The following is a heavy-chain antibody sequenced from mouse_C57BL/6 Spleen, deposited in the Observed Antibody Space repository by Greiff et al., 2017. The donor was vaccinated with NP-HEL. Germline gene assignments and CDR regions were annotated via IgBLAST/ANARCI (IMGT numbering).Heavy chain of an antibody. CDR1: GYTFTDYY. V-gene: IGHV1-26*01. D-gene: IGHD1-1*01. CDR2: INPNNGGT. CDR3: ARSPYYYGSSGYAMDY. J-gene: IGHJ4*01. Sequence: VQLQQSGPELVKPGASVKISCKASGYTFTDYYMNWVKQSHGKSLEWIGDINPNNGGTSYNQKFKGKATLTVDKSSSTAYMELRSLTSEDSAVYYCARSPYYYGSSGYAMDYWGQGTSVTVSS.